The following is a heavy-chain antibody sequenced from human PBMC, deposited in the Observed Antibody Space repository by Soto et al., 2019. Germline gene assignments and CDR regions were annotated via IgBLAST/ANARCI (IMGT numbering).Heavy chain of an antibody. D-gene: IGHD3-9*01. CDR2: MNPNSGNT. CDR1: GYTFTTYD. Sequence: GASVKVSCKTSGYTFTTYDINWVRLATGQGLEWMGWMNPNSGNTGFVQKFQGRVTMTRDTSTSTAYMELSSLTSEDTAVYFCARSGLGHSASFDYWGQGTLVTVSS. CDR3: ARSGLGHSASFDY. V-gene: IGHV1-8*01. J-gene: IGHJ4*02.